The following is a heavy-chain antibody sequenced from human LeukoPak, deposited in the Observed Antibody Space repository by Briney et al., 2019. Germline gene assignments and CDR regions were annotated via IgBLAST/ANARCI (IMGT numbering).Heavy chain of an antibody. V-gene: IGHV3-23*01. D-gene: IGHD5-18*01. CDR2: IFPSGGEI. CDR3: ATYRQVLLPFES. J-gene: IGHJ4*02. Sequence: GGSLRLSCAASGFTFSTFAMIWVRQPPGKGLEWVSSIFPSGGEIHYADSVRGRFTISRVNSKSILSLQMNSLIAEDTAIYYCATYRQVLLPFESWGQGTLVTVSS. CDR1: GFTFSTFA.